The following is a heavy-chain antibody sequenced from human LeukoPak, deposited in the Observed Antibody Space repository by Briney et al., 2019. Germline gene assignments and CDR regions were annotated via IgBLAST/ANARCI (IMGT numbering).Heavy chain of an antibody. CDR3: ARSTYYYDSSGYYY. Sequence: GGSLRLSCAASGFTVSSNYMSWVRQAPGKGLEWVSVIYSGGSTYYADSVKGRFTISRDNSKNTLYLQMNSLRAEDTAVYYCARSTYYYDSSGYYYWGRGTLVTVSS. V-gene: IGHV3-66*01. J-gene: IGHJ4*02. D-gene: IGHD3-22*01. CDR1: GFTVSSNY. CDR2: IYSGGST.